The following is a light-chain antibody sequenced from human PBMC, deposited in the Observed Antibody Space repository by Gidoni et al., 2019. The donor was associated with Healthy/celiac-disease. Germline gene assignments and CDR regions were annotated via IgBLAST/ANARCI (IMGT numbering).Light chain of an antibody. CDR2: AAS. CDR3: QQYYSYPWT. V-gene: IGKV1-8*01. J-gene: IGKJ1*01. Sequence: IRITQPTSSFSASTGDRVTITCRASQGISSYLAWYQQKPGKAPKLLIYAASTLQSGVPSRFSGSGSGTDFTHTISCLESEDFATYYCQQYYSYPWTFGQGTKVEIK. CDR1: QGISSY.